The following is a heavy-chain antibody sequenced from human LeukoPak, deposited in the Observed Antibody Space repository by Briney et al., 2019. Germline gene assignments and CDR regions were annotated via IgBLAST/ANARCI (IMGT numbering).Heavy chain of an antibody. CDR3: SRESGPFCPFGY. CDR2: ISLAGQT. J-gene: IGHJ4*02. D-gene: IGHD1-26*01. Sequence: PSGTLSLTCAVSGGSISGTNCWSWVRQPPRQGLEWIGEISLAGQTNFNPSLNGRVTMSLDKSSNKLYLHLTSVTAADTATYFCSRESGPFCPFGYWGQGTLVIASS. V-gene: IGHV4-4*02. CDR1: GGSISGTNC.